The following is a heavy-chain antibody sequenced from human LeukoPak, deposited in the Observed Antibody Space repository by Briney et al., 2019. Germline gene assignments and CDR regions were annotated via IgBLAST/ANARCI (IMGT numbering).Heavy chain of an antibody. J-gene: IGHJ4*02. D-gene: IGHD6-6*01. V-gene: IGHV1-18*01. CDR3: ARVLPYSSSSPVDY. CDR1: GYTFTSYG. Sequence: ASVKVSCKASGYTFTSYGISWVRQAPGQGLEWMGWISAYNGNTNYAQKLQGRVTMTTDTSTSTAYMELRSLRAEDTAVYYCARVLPYSSSSPVDYWGQGTLVTVSS. CDR2: ISAYNGNT.